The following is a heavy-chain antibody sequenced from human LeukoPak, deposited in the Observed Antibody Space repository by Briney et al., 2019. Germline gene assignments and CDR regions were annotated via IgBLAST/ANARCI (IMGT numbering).Heavy chain of an antibody. J-gene: IGHJ4*02. CDR2: ISSSGSTI. Sequence: GGSLRLSCAASGFTFSNAWMNWVRQAPGKGLEWVSYISSSGSTIYYADSVKGRFTISRDNAKNSLYLQMNSLRAEDTAVYYCVSVYDSSGYYHYWGQGTLVTVSS. V-gene: IGHV3-48*04. CDR3: VSVYDSSGYYHY. D-gene: IGHD3-22*01. CDR1: GFTFSNAW.